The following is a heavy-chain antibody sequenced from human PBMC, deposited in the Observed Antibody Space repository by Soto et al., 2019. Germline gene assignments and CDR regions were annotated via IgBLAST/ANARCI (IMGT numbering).Heavy chain of an antibody. Sequence: EVQLVESGGGLVQPGGSLRLSCAASRFTFSTYSLNWVRQAPGKGLEWVSYISTISSTIYYADSVKGRFTISRDNDKNFLYLQMNSLRDEDTAMYFCATISLGAFDIWGQGTMVTVSS. D-gene: IGHD7-27*01. V-gene: IGHV3-48*02. J-gene: IGHJ3*02. CDR2: ISTISSTI. CDR3: ATISLGAFDI. CDR1: RFTFSTYS.